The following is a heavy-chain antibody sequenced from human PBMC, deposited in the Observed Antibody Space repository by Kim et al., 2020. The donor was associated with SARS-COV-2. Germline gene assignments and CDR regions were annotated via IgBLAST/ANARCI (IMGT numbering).Heavy chain of an antibody. CDR2: ISSSSSYT. J-gene: IGHJ4*02. Sequence: GGSLRLSCAASGFTFSDYYMSWIRQAPGKGLEWVSYISSSSSYTNYADSVKGRFTISRDNAKNSLYLQMNSLRAEDTAVYYCARGWPNYDWNYESFDYWGQGTLVTVSS. V-gene: IGHV3-11*05. D-gene: IGHD1-7*01. CDR1: GFTFSDYY. CDR3: ARGWPNYDWNYESFDY.